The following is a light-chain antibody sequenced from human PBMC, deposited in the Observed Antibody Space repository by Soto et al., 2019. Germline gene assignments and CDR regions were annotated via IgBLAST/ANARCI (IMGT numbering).Light chain of an antibody. V-gene: IGKV1-39*01. Sequence: DIQMTQSPSSLSASIGDRVTITCRAGQSISNYLNWYQQKPGKAPKLLIYAASSLQSGVTSRFSGSGSGTDFTLTISSLQPEDFATYYCQQSYSTPRTFRQGTKLEIK. CDR1: QSISNY. CDR2: AAS. CDR3: QQSYSTPRT. J-gene: IGKJ2*01.